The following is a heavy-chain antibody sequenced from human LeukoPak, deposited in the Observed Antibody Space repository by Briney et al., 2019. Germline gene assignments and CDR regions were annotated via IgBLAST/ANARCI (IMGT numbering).Heavy chain of an antibody. V-gene: IGHV4-39*07. D-gene: IGHD3-10*01. Sequence: SETLSLTCTVSGGSITSDNYYWGRIRQPPGKGLEWIGSIYYSGNTYYNPSLKSRVTISVDTSKNQFSLKLTSVTVADTAIYYCARGSGSYGSNMDVWGKGTTVTISS. J-gene: IGHJ6*03. CDR2: IYYSGNT. CDR3: ARGSGSYGSNMDV. CDR1: GGSITSDNYY.